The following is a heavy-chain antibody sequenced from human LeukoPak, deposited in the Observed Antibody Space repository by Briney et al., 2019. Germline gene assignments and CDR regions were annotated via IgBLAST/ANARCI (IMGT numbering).Heavy chain of an antibody. CDR2: IIPIFGTE. D-gene: IGHD6-19*01. CDR3: ARGGTSGWRTPNDDY. J-gene: IGHJ4*02. Sequence: SVKVSCKASGGTFISYAISWVGQAPGQGVEWRGGIIPIFGTENDAQKLQGRATMTTDTSTSTAYMELRSLRSDDTAIYYCARGGTSGWRTPNDDYWGQGTLVTVSS. V-gene: IGHV1-69*05. CDR1: GGTFISYA.